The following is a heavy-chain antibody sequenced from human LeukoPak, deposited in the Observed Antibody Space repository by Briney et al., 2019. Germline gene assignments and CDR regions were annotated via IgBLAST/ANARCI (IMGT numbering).Heavy chain of an antibody. CDR2: MNPNTGNA. V-gene: IGHV1-8*01. CDR1: GNTFTNYD. D-gene: IGHD2-21*02. Sequence: ASVKVPCKTSGNTFTNYDINWLRQATGQGLEWRGWMNPNTGNADSAQKFQGRVTMTRNISISTAYMELSSLRFEDTAVYYCARCTGGDCGGAFDIWGQGTMVTVSS. CDR3: ARCTGGDCGGAFDI. J-gene: IGHJ3*02.